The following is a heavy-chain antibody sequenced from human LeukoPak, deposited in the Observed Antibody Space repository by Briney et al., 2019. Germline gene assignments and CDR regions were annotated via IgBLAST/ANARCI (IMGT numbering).Heavy chain of an antibody. V-gene: IGHV1-18*01. J-gene: IGHJ6*03. Sequence: GASVKVSCKASGYTFTSYGISWVRQAPGQGLEWMGWISAYNGNTNYAQKLQGRVTMTTDTSTSTAYMELRSLRSDDTAVYYCARWGLVAPGTYYYYMDVWAKGTTVTVPS. D-gene: IGHD3-16*02. CDR2: ISAYNGNT. CDR3: ARWGLVAPGTYYYYMDV. CDR1: GYTFTSYG.